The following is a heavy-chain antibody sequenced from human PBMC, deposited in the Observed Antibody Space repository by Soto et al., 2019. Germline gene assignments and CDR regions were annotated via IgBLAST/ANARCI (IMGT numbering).Heavy chain of an antibody. Sequence: PGGSLRLSCEVSGFTFKTYWMSWVRQAPGKGLEWLANMHEDANTKYYVDSVKGRFTIWGDSAGNSLLLKMASLSAENTAVYCCAAYNTSCHAAFDIRDRGPLDTVSS. CDR3: AAYNTSCHAAFDI. V-gene: IGHV3-7*01. CDR1: GFTFKTYW. D-gene: IGHD1-20*01. J-gene: IGHJ3*02. CDR2: MHEDANTK.